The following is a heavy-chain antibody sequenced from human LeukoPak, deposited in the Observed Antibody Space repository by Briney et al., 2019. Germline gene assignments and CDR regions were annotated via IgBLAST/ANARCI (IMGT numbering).Heavy chain of an antibody. V-gene: IGHV3-7*01. CDR3: VRDNRWASDY. Sequence: GGSLRLSCAASGFTSRSYWMNWVRQAPGKGLEWVANIKEDGGEKYVASVVSGFFISSDNDKRSLYLQMNSLRAEDTAVYYCVRDNRWASDYWGQGTLVTVSS. CDR1: GFTSRSYW. J-gene: IGHJ4*02. D-gene: IGHD4-23*01. CDR2: IKEDGGEK.